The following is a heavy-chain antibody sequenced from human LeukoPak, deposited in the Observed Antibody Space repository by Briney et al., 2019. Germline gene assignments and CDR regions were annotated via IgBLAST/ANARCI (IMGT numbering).Heavy chain of an antibody. Sequence: GGSLRLSCAASGFTFSSYSMNWVRQAPGKGLEWVSAISGSASSTYHADSVKGRFTISRDNSKNTLYLQMNSLRAEDTAVYYCARDRNTDFWSGYYTNYFDYWGQGTLVTVSS. D-gene: IGHD3-3*01. J-gene: IGHJ4*02. V-gene: IGHV3-23*01. CDR3: ARDRNTDFWSGYYTNYFDY. CDR2: ISGSASST. CDR1: GFTFSSYS.